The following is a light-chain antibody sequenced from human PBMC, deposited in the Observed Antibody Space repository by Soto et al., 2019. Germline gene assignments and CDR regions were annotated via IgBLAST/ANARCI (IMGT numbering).Light chain of an antibody. V-gene: IGKV3-20*01. CDR1: QSVSSSY. CDR2: GAS. J-gene: IGKJ1*01. Sequence: EIVLTQSPGTLSLSLGERATLSCRASQSVSSSYLAWYQQKPGRAPRLLIYGASSRATGIPDRFSGSGSGTDFTLTISSLQPDDSATYYCQQYHSYWWTFGQGTKVE. CDR3: QQYHSYWWT.